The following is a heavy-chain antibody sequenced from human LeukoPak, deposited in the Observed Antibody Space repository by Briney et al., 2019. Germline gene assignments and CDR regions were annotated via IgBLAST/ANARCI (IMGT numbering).Heavy chain of an antibody. CDR3: ARANYYDSSGYPSEGYFDY. J-gene: IGHJ4*02. Sequence: PSQTLSLTCAVSGGSISSGGYYWRWIRQHPGKGLEWIGYIYYSGSTYYNPSLKSRVTISVDTSKNQFSLKLSSVTAADTAVYYCARANYYDSSGYPSEGYFDYWGQGTLVTVSS. V-gene: IGHV4-31*11. CDR1: GGSISSGGYY. CDR2: IYYSGST. D-gene: IGHD3-22*01.